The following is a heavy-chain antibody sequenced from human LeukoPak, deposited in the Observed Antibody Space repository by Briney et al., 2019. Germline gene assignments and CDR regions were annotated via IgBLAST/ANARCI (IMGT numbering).Heavy chain of an antibody. Sequence: GGSLRLSCAASGFTFSSYSMNWVRQAPGKGLEGGAYISSSSSTIYYADSVKGRFTISRDNAKNSLYLQMNSLRAEDTAVYYCARDVYYYGSGSYYKRSEYYYYMDVWGKGTTVTVSS. CDR1: GFTFSSYS. J-gene: IGHJ6*03. V-gene: IGHV3-48*04. CDR3: ARDVYYYGSGSYYKRSEYYYYMDV. CDR2: ISSSSSTI. D-gene: IGHD3-10*01.